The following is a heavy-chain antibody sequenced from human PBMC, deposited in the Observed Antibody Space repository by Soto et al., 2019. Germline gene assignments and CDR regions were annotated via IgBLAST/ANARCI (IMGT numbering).Heavy chain of an antibody. CDR2: IDPYDTGI. Sequence: EVHLVESGGGLVQPGGSLRLSCAASGFTFSKYWFHWVRQATGKGLMWVSRIDPYDTGITYADSVKGRFTISRDNARNTLYLQMDSLTAEDTAVYYCARDMTGADDYLGQGTLVTVSS. D-gene: IGHD3-9*01. CDR1: GFTFSKYW. J-gene: IGHJ4*02. CDR3: ARDMTGADDY. V-gene: IGHV3-74*01.